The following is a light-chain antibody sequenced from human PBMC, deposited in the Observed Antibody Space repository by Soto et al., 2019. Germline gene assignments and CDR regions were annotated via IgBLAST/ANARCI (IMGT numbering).Light chain of an antibody. CDR3: CSYADRGTWV. J-gene: IGLJ3*02. CDR2: EGT. Sequence: QSALTQPASLSGSPGQSITLSCTGTGDNIGSYDIVSWYQHLPGEAPKLIIYEGTKRPSGISNRFSGSKAGYTASLSISGLQADDAADYFCCSYADRGTWVFGGGTKLTVL. V-gene: IGLV2-23*01. CDR1: GDNIGSYDI.